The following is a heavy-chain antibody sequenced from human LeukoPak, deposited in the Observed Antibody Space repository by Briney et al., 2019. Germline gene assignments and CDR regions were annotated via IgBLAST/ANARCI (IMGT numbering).Heavy chain of an antibody. D-gene: IGHD5-24*01. CDR2: FYYSGAT. CDR3: ARSNARDGYNFGY. J-gene: IGHJ4*02. Sequence: SETLSLTCTVSGGSISSSYWSWIRQPPGEGLEWIGYFYYSGATTYNPSFQSRVTISVDTSKTQLSLKMTSMTAADTAVYYCARSNARDGYNFGYWGQRILVTVSS. V-gene: IGHV4-59*08. CDR1: GGSISSSY.